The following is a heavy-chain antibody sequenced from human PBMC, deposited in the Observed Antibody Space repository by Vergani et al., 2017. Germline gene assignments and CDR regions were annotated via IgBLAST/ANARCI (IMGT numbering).Heavy chain of an antibody. V-gene: IGHV1-69*02. Sequence: QVQLVQSGAEVKKPGSSVKVSCKASGGTFRSYTISWVRQAPGQGLEWMGRFIPILGIANYAQKFQGRVPITADKSTSPAYMELSRLRAEDTAVYYCARLVEGYCSGGRCYTDPAFDIWGQGTMVTVSS. J-gene: IGHJ3*02. CDR3: ARLVEGYCSGGRCYTDPAFDI. CDR2: FIPILGIA. CDR1: GGTFRSYT. D-gene: IGHD2-15*01.